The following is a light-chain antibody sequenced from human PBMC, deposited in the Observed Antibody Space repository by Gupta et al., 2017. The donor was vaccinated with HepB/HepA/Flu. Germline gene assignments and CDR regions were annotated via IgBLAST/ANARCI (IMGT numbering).Light chain of an antibody. V-gene: IGKV3-11*01. Sequence: IVLTQSPATLSLSPGERATLSCRASQSVSSYLAWYQQKPGQAPRLPIYDASNRATGILARFSGSGSGTDFTLTISSLEPEDFAVYYCQQRSNWPPITFGQGTRLEIK. CDR2: DAS. CDR3: QQRSNWPPIT. J-gene: IGKJ5*01. CDR1: QSVSSY.